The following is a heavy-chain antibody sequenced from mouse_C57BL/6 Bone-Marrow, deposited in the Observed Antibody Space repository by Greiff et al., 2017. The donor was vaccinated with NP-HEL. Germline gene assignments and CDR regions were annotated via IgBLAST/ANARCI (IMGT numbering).Heavy chain of an antibody. CDR3: ARFWGAAMDY. Sequence: QVQLKQPGAELVKPGASVKLSCKASGYTFTSYWMHWVKQRPGQGLEWIGMIHPNSGSTNYNEKFKSKATLTVDKSSSTAYMQLSSLTSEDSAVYYCARFWGAAMDYWGQGTSVTVSS. CDR2: IHPNSGST. J-gene: IGHJ4*01. D-gene: IGHD4-1*01. V-gene: IGHV1-64*01. CDR1: GYTFTSYW.